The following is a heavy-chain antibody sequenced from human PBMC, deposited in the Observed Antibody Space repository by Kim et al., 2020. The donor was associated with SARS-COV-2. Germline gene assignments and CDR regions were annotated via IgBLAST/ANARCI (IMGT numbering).Heavy chain of an antibody. Sequence: SETLSLTCTVSGGSVSDNTNYWGWIRQPPGMALEWIGTLYYSGETYYNPSLKSRVTISLDTSKNHFSLKLSSVTAADTAVYFCARDPVPRDAYNFDSWGQRSLVTVSS. J-gene: IGHJ4*02. CDR1: GGSVSDNTNY. CDR3: ARDPVPRDAYNFDS. V-gene: IGHV4-39*07. D-gene: IGHD3-16*01. CDR2: LYYSGET.